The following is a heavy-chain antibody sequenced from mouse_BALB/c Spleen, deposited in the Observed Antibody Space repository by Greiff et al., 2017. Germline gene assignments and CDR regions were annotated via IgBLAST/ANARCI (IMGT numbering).Heavy chain of an antibody. Sequence: VQLVESGPGLVAPSQSLSITCTVSGFSLTGYGVNWVRQPPGKGLEWLGMIWGDGSTDYNSALKSRLNISKDNSKNQVFLKMNSLQTDDTARYYCARDIFHRPIAYWGQGTLVTVSA. CDR2: IWGDGST. J-gene: IGHJ3*01. CDR3: ARDIFHRPIAY. V-gene: IGHV2-6-7*01. CDR1: GFSLTGYG.